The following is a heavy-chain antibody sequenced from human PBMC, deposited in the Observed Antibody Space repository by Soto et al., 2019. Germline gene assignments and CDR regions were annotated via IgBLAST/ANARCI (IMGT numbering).Heavy chain of an antibody. J-gene: IGHJ4*02. CDR3: ARGIMGGRGYSRPKYYFDY. CDR1: GYTFTSYA. Sequence: ASVKVSCKASGYTFTSYAMHWVRQAPGQRLEWMGWINAGNGNTKYSQKFQGRVTITRDTSESTAYMELSSLRSEDTAVYYCARGIMGGRGYSRPKYYFDYWGQGTLVTVSS. CDR2: INAGNGNT. V-gene: IGHV1-3*01. D-gene: IGHD3-16*01.